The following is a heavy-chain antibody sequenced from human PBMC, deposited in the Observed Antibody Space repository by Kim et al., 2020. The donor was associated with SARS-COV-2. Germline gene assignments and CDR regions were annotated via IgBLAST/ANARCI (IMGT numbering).Heavy chain of an antibody. Sequence: GGSLRLSCAASGFTFSSYAMSWLRQAPGKGLEWVSVLSGSATNTYYADSVKGRFTISRDNSKSTLYLQMNSLRAEDTALYYCAKVKGTTALYFFDYWGQGSLVTVSS. D-gene: IGHD1-1*01. CDR1: GFTFSSYA. CDR3: AKVKGTTALYFFDY. CDR2: LSGSATNT. V-gene: IGHV3-23*01. J-gene: IGHJ4*02.